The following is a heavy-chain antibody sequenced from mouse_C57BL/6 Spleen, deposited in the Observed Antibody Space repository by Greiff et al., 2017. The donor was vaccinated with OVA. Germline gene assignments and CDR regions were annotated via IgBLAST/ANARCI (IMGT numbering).Heavy chain of an antibody. CDR1: GFTFSDYY. Sequence: EVKLVESEGGLVQPGSSMKLSCTASGFTFSDYYMAWVRQVPEKGLEWVANINYDGSSTYYLDSLKSRFIISRDNAKNILDLQMSSLKSEDTATYYCARVTTLVGRYFDYWGQGTTLTVSS. V-gene: IGHV5-16*01. J-gene: IGHJ2*01. CDR3: ARVTTLVGRYFDY. D-gene: IGHD1-1*01. CDR2: INYDGSST.